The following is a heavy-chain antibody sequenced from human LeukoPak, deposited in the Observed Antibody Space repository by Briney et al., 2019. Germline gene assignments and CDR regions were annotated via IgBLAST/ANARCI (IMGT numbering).Heavy chain of an antibody. CDR1: GGTFSSYA. V-gene: IGHV1-69*04. Sequence: SVKVSCKASGGTFSSYAISWVRQAPGQGLEWMGRIIPIFVIANYAQKFQGRATITADKSTSTAYMELSSLRSEDTAVYYCARSSKVESFDYWGQGTLVTVSS. CDR3: ARSSKVESFDY. D-gene: IGHD3-3*01. CDR2: IIPIFVIA. J-gene: IGHJ4*02.